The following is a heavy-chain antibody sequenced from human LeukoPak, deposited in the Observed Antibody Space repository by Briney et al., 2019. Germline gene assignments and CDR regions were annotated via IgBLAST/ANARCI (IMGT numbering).Heavy chain of an antibody. Sequence: ASLKVSCKASGYTFTGYYMHWVRQAPGQGLEWMGWINPNSGGTNYAQNQKFQGRVTMTRDTSISTAYMELSRLRSDDTAVYYCARARGYSYGTDYWGQGTLVTVSS. J-gene: IGHJ4*02. CDR1: GYTFTGYY. CDR3: ARARGYSYGTDY. D-gene: IGHD5-18*01. CDR2: INPNSGGT. V-gene: IGHV1-2*02.